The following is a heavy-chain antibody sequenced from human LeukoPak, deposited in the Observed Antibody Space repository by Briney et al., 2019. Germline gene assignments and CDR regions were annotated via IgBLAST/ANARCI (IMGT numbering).Heavy chain of an antibody. CDR3: AKGSYYDSSGSFYSDY. D-gene: IGHD3-22*01. J-gene: IGHJ4*02. V-gene: IGHV3-23*01. CDR2: ISGSGDNT. Sequence: GGSLRLSCAASGFTFSSYAMSWVRQAPGKGLEWVSGISGSGDNTYYADSVKGRFTISRDNSKNTLYVQVNSLGTEDTAAYYCAKGSYYDSSGSFYSDYWGQGTLVTVSS. CDR1: GFTFSSYA.